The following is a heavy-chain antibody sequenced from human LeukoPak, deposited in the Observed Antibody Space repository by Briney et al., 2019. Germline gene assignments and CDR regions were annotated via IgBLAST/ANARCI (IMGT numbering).Heavy chain of an antibody. J-gene: IGHJ3*01. CDR3: ARDAVGARAFDV. V-gene: IGHV1-18*01. D-gene: IGHD1-26*01. CDR1: GYTFTDYG. CDR2: GSTFNGHR. Sequence: ASVKVSCKASGYTFTDYGIHWVRQAPGQGLEWMSWGSTFNGHRLYGQRFQGRVTMTIDPSTTTVYMELTSLTSDDTALYYCARDAVGARAFDVWGQGTMVTVSS.